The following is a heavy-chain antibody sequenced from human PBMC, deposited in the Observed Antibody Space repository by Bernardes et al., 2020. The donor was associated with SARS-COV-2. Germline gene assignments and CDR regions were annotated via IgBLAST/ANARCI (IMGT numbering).Heavy chain of an antibody. D-gene: IGHD2-15*01. CDR3: AKDLQVVVAATQDY. Sequence: GGSLRLSCAASGFTFNSYAMSWVRQAPGKGLEWVSVISGSGGSTNYADSVKGRFTISRDNSKNTLYLQMNSLRVEDTAVYYCAKDLQVVVAATQDYWGQGTLVTVSS. J-gene: IGHJ4*02. V-gene: IGHV3-23*01. CDR2: ISGSGGST. CDR1: GFTFNSYA.